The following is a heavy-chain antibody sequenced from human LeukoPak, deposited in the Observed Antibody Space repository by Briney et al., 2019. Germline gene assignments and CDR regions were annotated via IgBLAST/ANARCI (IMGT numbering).Heavy chain of an antibody. V-gene: IGHV6-1*01. Sequence: SQTLSLTCAISGDSVSNNSAAWNWIRQSPSRGLEWLGRTYHRSKWYDDYAVSMTSRITINADTSKNQFSLHLNSVTPEDTAVYYCARDGYSSTWYVFDVWGQGTVVTDSS. CDR1: GDSVSNNSAA. CDR3: ARDGYSSTWYVFDV. D-gene: IGHD6-13*01. CDR2: TYHRSKWYD. J-gene: IGHJ3*01.